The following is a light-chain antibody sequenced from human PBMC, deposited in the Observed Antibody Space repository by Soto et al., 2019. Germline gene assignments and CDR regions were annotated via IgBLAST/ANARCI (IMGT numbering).Light chain of an antibody. CDR2: AAS. Sequence: DIQMTQSPSSLSASVGDTVTITCRASQSISLFLNWYQQKPGKAPKLLIYAASSLQSGVPSRFTGNGSGTDFTLTVSSLQPEDCATYYCHQTDSIPETFGQGTKVEIK. CDR1: QSISLF. CDR3: HQTDSIPET. J-gene: IGKJ1*01. V-gene: IGKV1-39*01.